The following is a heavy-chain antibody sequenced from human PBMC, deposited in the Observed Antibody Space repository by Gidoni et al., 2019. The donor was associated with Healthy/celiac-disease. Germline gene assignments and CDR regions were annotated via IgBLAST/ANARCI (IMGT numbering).Heavy chain of an antibody. CDR3: AKDSPGSAVAGQHFDY. D-gene: IGHD6-19*01. Sequence: EGQLLESGGGLVQPGGSLRLSGATSGFTFSSYAMSWVRQAPGKGLEWVSAIGGSSGSTYYADSVKGRFTSSRDNSKNTLYLQMNSLRAEDTAVYYCAKDSPGSAVAGQHFDYWGQGTLVTVSS. J-gene: IGHJ4*02. CDR1: GFTFSSYA. V-gene: IGHV3-23*01. CDR2: IGGSSGST.